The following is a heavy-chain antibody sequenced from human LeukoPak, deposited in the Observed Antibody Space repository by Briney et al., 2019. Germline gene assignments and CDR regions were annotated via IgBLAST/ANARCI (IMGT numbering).Heavy chain of an antibody. Sequence: SVKVSCKASGSTFSTYAINWVRQAPGQGPEWMGGIIPILGTSNYAQRFQGRVTITADESSGTAYMALSSLRSEDTAIYYCATTRDYYENSGYTLLQDWGQGTLVTVSS. CDR2: IIPILGTS. CDR1: GSTFSTYA. CDR3: ATTRDYYENSGYTLLQD. J-gene: IGHJ1*01. D-gene: IGHD3-22*01. V-gene: IGHV1-69*13.